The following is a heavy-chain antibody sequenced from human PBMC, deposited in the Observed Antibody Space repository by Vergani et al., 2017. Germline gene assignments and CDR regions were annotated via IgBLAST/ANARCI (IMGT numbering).Heavy chain of an antibody. CDR1: GDSITNGGFS. Sequence: QLQLQESGSGLVKPSQTLSLTCAVSGDSITNGGFSWNWLRQPPGKGPEWIGYIFPSGNSDYNPSLKNRVSISLDKYKNQFSLWVNSVTAADTAVYFCARASLRARVGYYYYMGVWGKGKTVVVSS. CDR3: ARASLRARVGYYYYMGV. D-gene: IGHD3-16*02. V-gene: IGHV4-30-2*01. CDR2: IFPSGNS. J-gene: IGHJ6*03.